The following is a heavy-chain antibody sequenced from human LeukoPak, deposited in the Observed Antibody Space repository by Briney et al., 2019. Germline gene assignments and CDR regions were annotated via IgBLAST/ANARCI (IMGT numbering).Heavy chain of an antibody. Sequence: GASVKVSCKASGYTFTGYYMHWVRQAPGQGLEWMGWINPNSGGTNYAQKFQGRVTMTRDTSISTAYMELSRLRSDDTAVYYCARDRIAVAGLYYYYGMDVWGQGTTVTVSS. D-gene: IGHD6-19*01. CDR3: ARDRIAVAGLYYYYGMDV. CDR1: GYTFTGYY. V-gene: IGHV1-2*02. J-gene: IGHJ6*02. CDR2: INPNSGGT.